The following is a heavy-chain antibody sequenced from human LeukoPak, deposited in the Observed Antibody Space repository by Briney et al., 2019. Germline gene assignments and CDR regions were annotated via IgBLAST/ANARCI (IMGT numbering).Heavy chain of an antibody. V-gene: IGHV1-2*04. D-gene: IGHD2-21*01. Sequence: GASVKVSCKASGYTFTGYYMHWVRQAPGQGLEWMGWINPDSGDTNYAQNFQGWVTMTTDTSINTAYMTLNRLKSGDTATYYCAKDIAVSGLYGMDVWGQGTTVTVSS. CDR3: AKDIAVSGLYGMDV. CDR2: INPDSGDT. J-gene: IGHJ6*02. CDR1: GYTFTGYY.